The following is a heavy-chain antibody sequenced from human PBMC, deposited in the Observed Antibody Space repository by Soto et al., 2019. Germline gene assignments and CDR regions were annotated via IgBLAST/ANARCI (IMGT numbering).Heavy chain of an antibody. D-gene: IGHD5-12*01. CDR2: ISGSGDRT. CDR1: GFTFSRYA. Sequence: PGGSLRLSCAVSGFTFSRYAMSWVRQAPGKGLEWVSAISGSGDRTYYADSVKGRFTISRDNSKNTLYLQMNSLRAEDTAVYYCAKVHRYTGYVRYFDYWGQGNLVTVSS. V-gene: IGHV3-23*01. CDR3: AKVHRYTGYVRYFDY. J-gene: IGHJ4*02.